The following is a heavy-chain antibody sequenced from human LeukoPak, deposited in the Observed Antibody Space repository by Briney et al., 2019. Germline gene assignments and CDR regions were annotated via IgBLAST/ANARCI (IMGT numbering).Heavy chain of an antibody. CDR3: ATVVLLYFGESLAAGHVDRDV. Sequence: PGGSLRLSCAASGFTFSSYGMHWVRQAPGKGLEWVAVISYDGSNKYYADSVKGRFTISRDNSKNTLYLQMNSLRAEDTAVYYCATVVLLYFGESLAAGHVDRDVWGKGTMVTVSS. CDR2: ISYDGSNK. D-gene: IGHD3-10*01. CDR1: GFTFSSYG. V-gene: IGHV3-30*03. J-gene: IGHJ6*03.